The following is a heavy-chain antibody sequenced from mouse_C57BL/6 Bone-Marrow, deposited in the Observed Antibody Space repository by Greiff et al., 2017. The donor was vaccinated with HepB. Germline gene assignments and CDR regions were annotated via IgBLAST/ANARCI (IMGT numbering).Heavy chain of an antibody. V-gene: IGHV5-4*01. D-gene: IGHD1-1*01. Sequence: EVQLQESGGGLVKPGGSLKLSCAASGFTFSSYAMSWVRQTPEKRLEWVATISDGGSDTYYPDNVKGRFTISRDNAKNNLYLQMSHLKSEDTAMYYCARDGVITTVVANWYFDVWGTGTTVTVSS. CDR3: ARDGVITTVVANWYFDV. CDR2: ISDGGSDT. J-gene: IGHJ1*03. CDR1: GFTFSSYA.